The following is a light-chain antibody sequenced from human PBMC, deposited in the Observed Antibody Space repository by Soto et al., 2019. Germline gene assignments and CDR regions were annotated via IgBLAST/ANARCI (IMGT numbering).Light chain of an antibody. CDR1: QSVTSF. J-gene: IGKJ4*01. CDR3: QQRTNWRALT. Sequence: EIVLTQSPATLSLSPGERATLSCRASQSVTSFLAWYQQKPGQAHRLLIYDASHRTAGIPARFSGSGSGTDFTLTISSLEPEDFAVYYCQQRTNWRALTFGGGTRVEI. V-gene: IGKV3-11*01. CDR2: DAS.